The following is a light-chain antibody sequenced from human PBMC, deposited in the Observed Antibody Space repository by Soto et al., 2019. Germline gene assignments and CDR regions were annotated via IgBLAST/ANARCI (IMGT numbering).Light chain of an antibody. CDR1: SANIGRNF. CDR3: GAWDSSLSNYV. Sequence: QSVLTQPPSVSAAPGQKVTLSCSGGSANIGRNFVSWYQQLPGTAPKLLIYDNNKRPSGIPDRFSGSKSGTSATLGITGLQTGDEADYYCGAWDSSLSNYVFGTGTKLTVL. CDR2: DNN. J-gene: IGLJ1*01. V-gene: IGLV1-51*01.